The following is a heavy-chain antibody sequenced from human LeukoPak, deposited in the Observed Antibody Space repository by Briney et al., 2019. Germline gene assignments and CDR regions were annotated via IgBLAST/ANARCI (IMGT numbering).Heavy chain of an antibody. CDR3: AKDRYYDSSGYPSNYYYYYMDV. Sequence: GGSLRLSCAASGFTFSSYGMHWVRQAPGKGLESVAFIRYDGSNKYYADSVKGRFTISRDNSKHTLYLQMNSLRAEDTAVYYCAKDRYYDSSGYPSNYYYYYMDVWGKGTTVTVSS. CDR2: IRYDGSNK. CDR1: GFTFSSYG. V-gene: IGHV3-30*02. J-gene: IGHJ6*03. D-gene: IGHD3-22*01.